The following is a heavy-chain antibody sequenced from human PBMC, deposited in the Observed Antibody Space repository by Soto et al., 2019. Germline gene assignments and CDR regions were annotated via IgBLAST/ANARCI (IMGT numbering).Heavy chain of an antibody. J-gene: IGHJ3*02. Sequence: PGESLKISCKGSGYSFTSYWIGWVRQMPGKGLEWMGIIYPGDSDTRYSPSFQGQVTISADKSISTAYLQWSSLKASDTAMYYCARPSGYSSSWYSAFDIWGQGTMVTV. V-gene: IGHV5-51*01. CDR1: GYSFTSYW. CDR3: ARPSGYSSSWYSAFDI. CDR2: IYPGDSDT. D-gene: IGHD6-13*01.